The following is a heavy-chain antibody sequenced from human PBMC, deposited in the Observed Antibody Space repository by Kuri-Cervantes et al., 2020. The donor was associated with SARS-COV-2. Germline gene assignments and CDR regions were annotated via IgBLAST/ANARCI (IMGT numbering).Heavy chain of an antibody. CDR1: GFTFSNAW. V-gene: IGHV3-15*01. CDR3: TTLLLGY. D-gene: IGHD2/OR15-2a*01. CDR2: IKSKTDGGTT. J-gene: IGHJ4*02. Sequence: ETLSLTCAASGFTFSNAWMSWVRQAPGKGLERVGRIKSKTDGGTTDYAAPVKGRFTISRDASKNTLYLQMNSLKTEDTAVYYCTTLLLGYWGQGTLVTVSS.